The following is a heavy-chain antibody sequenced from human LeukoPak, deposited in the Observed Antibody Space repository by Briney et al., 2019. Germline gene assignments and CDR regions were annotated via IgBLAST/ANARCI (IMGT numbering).Heavy chain of an antibody. CDR2: IYYSGST. V-gene: IGHV4-59*08. J-gene: IGHJ3*02. Sequence: PSETLSLTCTVSGGSISSYYWSWIRQPPGKGLEWIGYIYYSGSTNYNPSLKSRVTISVDTSKNQFSLKLSSVTAADTVVYYCARQISMISLHHDAFDIWGQGTMVTVSS. CDR3: ARQISMISLHHDAFDI. D-gene: IGHD3-22*01. CDR1: GGSISSYY.